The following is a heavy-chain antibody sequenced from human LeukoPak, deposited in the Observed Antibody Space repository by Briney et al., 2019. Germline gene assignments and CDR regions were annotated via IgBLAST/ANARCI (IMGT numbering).Heavy chain of an antibody. CDR2: ISGNGGST. CDR3: ARVQPSGDYAAPDL. V-gene: IGHV3-23*01. Sequence: SGGSLRLSCAASGFTFSSYAMSWVRQAPGKGLEWVSGISGNGGSTYYADSVKGRFTISRDNSKNTLYLQMNSLRAEDTAVYYCARVQPSGDYAAPDLWGQGTMVTVSS. CDR1: GFTFSSYA. J-gene: IGHJ3*01. D-gene: IGHD4-17*01.